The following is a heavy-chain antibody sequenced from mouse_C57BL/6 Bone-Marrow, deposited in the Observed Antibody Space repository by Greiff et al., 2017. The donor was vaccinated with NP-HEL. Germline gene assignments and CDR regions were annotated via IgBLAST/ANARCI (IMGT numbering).Heavy chain of an antibody. CDR1: GFSLTSYG. J-gene: IGHJ4*01. D-gene: IGHD1-1*01. V-gene: IGHV2-2*01. CDR2: IWSGGST. Sequence: QVQLKESGPGLVQPSQSLSITCTVSGFSLTSYGVHWVRQSPGKGLEWLGVIWSGGSTDYNAAFISRLSISKDNSKSQVFFKMNSLQADDTAIYYCARNSVFITTVVAPYAMDYWGQGTSVTVSS. CDR3: ARNSVFITTVVAPYAMDY.